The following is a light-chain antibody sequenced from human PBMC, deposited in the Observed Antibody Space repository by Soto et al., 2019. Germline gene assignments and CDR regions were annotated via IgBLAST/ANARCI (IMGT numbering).Light chain of an antibody. CDR2: EVF. CDR3: SSYAGSNNFDV. CDR1: SSDVGGYNY. J-gene: IGLJ1*01. Sequence: QSALTQPPSASGSPGQSVTISCTGTSSDVGGYNYVSWYQQHPGKAPKLMIYEVFKRPSGVPDRLSGSKSGNTASLTVSGLPAEYEADYYCSSYAGSNNFDVFGTGTKLTVL. V-gene: IGLV2-8*01.